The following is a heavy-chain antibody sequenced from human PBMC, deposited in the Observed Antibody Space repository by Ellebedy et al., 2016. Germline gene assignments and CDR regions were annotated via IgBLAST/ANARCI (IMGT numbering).Heavy chain of an antibody. Sequence: GGSLRLSCAATGFTFSSAGMKWVRQTAGKGLEWLSYIGGGSTPIYYADSVKGRFTISRDNAKNSLYLQMDALRDEDTAMYYCAKDLGWYGDSWGQGILVTVSS. D-gene: IGHD6-19*01. CDR2: IGGGSTPI. CDR1: GFTFSSAG. CDR3: AKDLGWYGDS. V-gene: IGHV3-48*02. J-gene: IGHJ4*02.